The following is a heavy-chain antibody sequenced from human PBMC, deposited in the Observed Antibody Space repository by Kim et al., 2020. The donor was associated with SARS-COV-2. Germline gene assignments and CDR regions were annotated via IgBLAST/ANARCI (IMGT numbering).Heavy chain of an antibody. CDR1: GFTVSTNY. CDR3: ARQGYWSGLDY. Sequence: GGSLRLSCAASGFTVSTNYLTWVRQAPGRGLEWVSSIYKNGTTYNSDSVKGRFNISRDNSKNTVFLQMNSLRADDTPVYFCARQGYWSGLDYWGQGALVT. J-gene: IGHJ4*02. V-gene: IGHV3-53*01. D-gene: IGHD3-10*01. CDR2: IYKNGTT.